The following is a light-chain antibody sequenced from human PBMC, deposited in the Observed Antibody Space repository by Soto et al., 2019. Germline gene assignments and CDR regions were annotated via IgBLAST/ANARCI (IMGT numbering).Light chain of an antibody. V-gene: IGKV1-5*01. CDR3: QEYTTYSRT. CDR2: DVS. Sequence: DIQMTQSPSTLSASVGDRVTITCRASQSVSRWLAWYQQKPGKVPTVLIYDVSTLQRGVPSRFSGGGSGTEFTLTITSLQPDDFATYYCQEYTTYSRTFVQGTKVEVK. CDR1: QSVSRW. J-gene: IGKJ1*01.